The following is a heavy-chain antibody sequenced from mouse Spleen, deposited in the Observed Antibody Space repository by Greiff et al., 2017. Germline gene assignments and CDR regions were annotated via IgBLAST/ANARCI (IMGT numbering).Heavy chain of an antibody. Sequence: QVQLQQSGAELAKPGASVKLSCKASGYTFTSYWMHWVKQRPGQGLEWIGYINPSSGYTKYNQKFKDKATLTADKSSSTAYMQLSSLTYEDSAVYYCARRSPIYYDYDDWYFDVWGAGTTVTVSS. CDR2: INPSSGYT. CDR3: ARRSPIYYDYDDWYFDV. D-gene: IGHD2-4*01. V-gene: IGHV1-7*01. J-gene: IGHJ1*01. CDR1: GYTFTSYW.